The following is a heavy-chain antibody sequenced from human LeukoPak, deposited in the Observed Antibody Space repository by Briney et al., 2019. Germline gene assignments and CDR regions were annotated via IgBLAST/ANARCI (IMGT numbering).Heavy chain of an antibody. CDR3: ARGMATTPYDY. V-gene: IGHV3-30*03. Sequence: PGGSLRLSCAASGFTFSTYGMHWVRQAPGKGLEWVAVISYDGSNKYYADSVKGRFTISRDNSKNTLYLQMNSLRAEDTAVYYCARGMATTPYDYWGQGTLVTVSS. D-gene: IGHD5-24*01. CDR2: ISYDGSNK. J-gene: IGHJ4*02. CDR1: GFTFSTYG.